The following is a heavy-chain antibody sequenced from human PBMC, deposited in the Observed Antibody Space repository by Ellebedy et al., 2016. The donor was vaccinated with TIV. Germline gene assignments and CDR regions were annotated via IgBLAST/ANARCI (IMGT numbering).Heavy chain of an antibody. CDR1: GFTFSDYY. CDR3: ARRFYSDTTGFHPYDY. V-gene: IGHV3-11*04. Sequence: GGSLRLXXVVSGFTFSDYYMSWIRQAPGKGLEWISYFSSSGHSMHYADSVRDRFTISRDNAKNSLYLQMNSLRDEDTAVYYCARRFYSDTTGFHPYDYWGQGTLVTVSS. J-gene: IGHJ4*02. CDR2: FSSSGHSM. D-gene: IGHD3-22*01.